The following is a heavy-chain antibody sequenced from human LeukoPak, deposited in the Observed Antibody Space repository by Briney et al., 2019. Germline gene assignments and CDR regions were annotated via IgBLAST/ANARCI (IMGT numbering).Heavy chain of an antibody. V-gene: IGHV4-30-4*08. J-gene: IGHJ3*02. CDR3: ARDLRYCSGGSCYPDAFDI. CDR1: GGSTSSDYY. Sequence: SETLSLTCTVSGGSTSSDYYWSWIRQPPGKGLEWIGYIYYSGSTYYNPSLKSRVTISVDTSKNQFSLKLSSVTAADTAVYYCARDLRYCSGGSCYPDAFDIWGQGTMVTVSS. CDR2: IYYSGST. D-gene: IGHD2-15*01.